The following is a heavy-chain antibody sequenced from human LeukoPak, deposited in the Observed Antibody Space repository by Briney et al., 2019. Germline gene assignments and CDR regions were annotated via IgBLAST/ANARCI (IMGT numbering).Heavy chain of an antibody. CDR2: ISSSGSTI. Sequence: GGSLSLSCAASGFTFSDYYMSWIRQAPGKGLEWVSYISSSGSTIYYADSVKGRFTISRDNAKNSLYLQMNSLRAEDTAVYYCARDEYYSSSPPGYWGQGTLVTVSS. CDR1: GFTFSDYY. D-gene: IGHD6-13*01. CDR3: ARDEYYSSSPPGY. V-gene: IGHV3-11*04. J-gene: IGHJ4*02.